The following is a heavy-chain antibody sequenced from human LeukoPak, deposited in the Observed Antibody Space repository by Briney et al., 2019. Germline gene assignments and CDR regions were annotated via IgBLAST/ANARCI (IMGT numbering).Heavy chain of an antibody. CDR1: GFTFSSYV. V-gene: IGHV3-48*03. CDR3: ARGRGAAARNWFDP. Sequence: GGSLRLSCAASGFTFSSYVMNWVRQAPGKGLEWVSYISSSGSTIYYADSVKGRFTISRDNAKNSLYLQMNSLRAEDTAVYYCARGRGAAARNWFDPWGQGTLVTVSS. J-gene: IGHJ5*02. CDR2: ISSSGSTI. D-gene: IGHD6-13*01.